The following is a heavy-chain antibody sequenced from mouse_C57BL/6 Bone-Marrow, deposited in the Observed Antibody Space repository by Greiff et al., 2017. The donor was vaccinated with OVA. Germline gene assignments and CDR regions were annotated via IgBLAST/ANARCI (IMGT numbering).Heavy chain of an antibody. CDR1: GYTFTDYY. CDR2: INPNNGGT. CDR3: ARRDLYYGSSYGY. Sequence: EVQLQQSGPELVKPGASVKISCKASGYTFTDYYMNWVKQSHGKSLEWIGDINPNNGGTSYNQKFKGKATLTVDKSSSTAYMELRSLTSEDSAVYYCARRDLYYGSSYGYWGQGTTRTVSS. V-gene: IGHV1-26*01. J-gene: IGHJ2*01. D-gene: IGHD1-1*01.